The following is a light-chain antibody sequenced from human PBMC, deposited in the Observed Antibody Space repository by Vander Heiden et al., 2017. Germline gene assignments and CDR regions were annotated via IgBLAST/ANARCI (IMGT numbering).Light chain of an antibody. CDR3: KQGYRTPLT. CDR2: AAS. V-gene: IGKV1-39*01. J-gene: IGKJ5*01. CDR1: QSISSY. Sequence: DIQMTQSPPSLPASAGDTATITCRASQSISSYLDWYQQKPGKAPKLLIYAASSLQSGVPERFSGSGSGTDFTLNISSLQPEDFATYYCKQGYRTPLTFGQGTQVEIK.